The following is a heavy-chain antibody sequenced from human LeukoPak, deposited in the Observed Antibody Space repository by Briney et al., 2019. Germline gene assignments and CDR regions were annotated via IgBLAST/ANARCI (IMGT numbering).Heavy chain of an antibody. CDR1: GYSFPSYW. CDR2: IDPSDSYT. J-gene: IGHJ4*02. CDR3: ARSYSGYDYLDY. V-gene: IGHV5-10-1*01. D-gene: IGHD5-12*01. Sequence: GESLRISCKGSGYSFPSYWITWVRQMRGKGLEWMGRIDPSDSYTNSSPSFQGHVTISADKSISTAYLQWSSLKASDTAMYYCARSYSGYDYLDYWGQGTLVTVSS.